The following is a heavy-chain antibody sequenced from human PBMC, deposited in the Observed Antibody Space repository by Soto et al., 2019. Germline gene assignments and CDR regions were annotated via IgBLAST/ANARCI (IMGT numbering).Heavy chain of an antibody. D-gene: IGHD6-19*01. J-gene: IGHJ4*02. CDR2: VSYDGSNK. V-gene: IGHV3-30-3*01. Sequence: QVQLVESGGGVVQPGRSLRLSCAASGFTYSSYAMHWVRQAPGKGLEWVAIVSYDGSNKNYADSVKGRFTISRDNSKNTLFLQMNSLRAEDTALYHWARTYRSDWYYFDCWGRGTQVTVSS. CDR3: ARTYRSDWYYFDC. CDR1: GFTYSSYA.